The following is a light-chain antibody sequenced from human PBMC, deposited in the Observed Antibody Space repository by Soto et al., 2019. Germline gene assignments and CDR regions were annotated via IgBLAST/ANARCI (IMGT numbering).Light chain of an antibody. CDR3: AAWDDSLNAFV. CDR2: GXX. V-gene: IGLV1-44*01. Sequence: QSVLTQPPSASGTPGQRVTISCSGSSSNIGGNTVNWYQQLPGTAPKLLIYGXXXRXXXXXXXFXXSKSGTSASLAISGLQSEDEXDYYCAAWDDSLNAFVFGTGTKVTVL. CDR1: SSNIGGNT. J-gene: IGLJ1*01.